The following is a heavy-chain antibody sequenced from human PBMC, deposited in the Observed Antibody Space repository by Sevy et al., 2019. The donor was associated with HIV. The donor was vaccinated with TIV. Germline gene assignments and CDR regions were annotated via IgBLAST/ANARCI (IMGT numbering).Heavy chain of an antibody. CDR2: ISHSGST. J-gene: IGHJ5*02. CDR1: GDSISSSF. Sequence: ESLKISCTVSGDSISSSFWSWIRQPPGKGLEWIGYISHSGSTNYSPSLKSRVTISVDTSKNQFSLKVNSVTAADTAVYYCTRDFYDNRPRGFDPWGQGILVTVSS. D-gene: IGHD3-22*01. V-gene: IGHV4-59*01. CDR3: TRDFYDNRPRGFDP.